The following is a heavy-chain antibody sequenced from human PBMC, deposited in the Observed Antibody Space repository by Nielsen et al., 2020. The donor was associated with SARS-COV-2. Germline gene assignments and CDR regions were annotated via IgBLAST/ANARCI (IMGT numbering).Heavy chain of an antibody. CDR1: GYTFSRYG. CDR3: ATHGGFGDHYFDY. J-gene: IGHJ4*02. CDR2: ISVYNDKT. D-gene: IGHD4-17*01. V-gene: IGHV1-18*04. Sequence: ASVKVSCKASGYTFSRYGISWVRQAPGQGLEWMGWISVYNDKTNYSEKLQGRVAMTKDTSTSTAYMELRSLTSDDTAVYYCATHGGFGDHYFDYWGQGTLVIVSS.